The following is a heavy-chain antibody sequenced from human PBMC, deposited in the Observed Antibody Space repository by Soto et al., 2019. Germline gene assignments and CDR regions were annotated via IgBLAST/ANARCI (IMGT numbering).Heavy chain of an antibody. D-gene: IGHD3-10*01. CDR3: AKGLLIMVRKVIIPPQYYYGMDV. CDR1: GFTFSSYS. Sequence: GGSLRLSCAASGFTFSSYSMTWVRQAPGKGLEWVAHITASGGSTYYADSVKGRFTISRDNAKNTLYLQMNSLRAEDTAVYYCAKGLLIMVRKVIIPPQYYYGMDVWGQGTTVTVSS. V-gene: IGHV3-23*01. J-gene: IGHJ6*02. CDR2: ITASGGST.